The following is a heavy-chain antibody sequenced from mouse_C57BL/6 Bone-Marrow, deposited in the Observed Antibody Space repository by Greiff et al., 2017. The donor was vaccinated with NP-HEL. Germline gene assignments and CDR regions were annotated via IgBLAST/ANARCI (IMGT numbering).Heavy chain of an antibody. Sequence: VQLQQSGAELVRPGASVKLSCTASGFNIKDDYMHWVKQRPEQGLEWIGWIDPENGDTEYASKFQGKATITADTSSNTAYLQLSSLTSEDTAVYYCTTWNWDDAMDYWGQGTSVTVSS. J-gene: IGHJ4*01. D-gene: IGHD4-1*01. CDR3: TTWNWDDAMDY. CDR1: GFNIKDDY. CDR2: IDPENGDT. V-gene: IGHV14-4*01.